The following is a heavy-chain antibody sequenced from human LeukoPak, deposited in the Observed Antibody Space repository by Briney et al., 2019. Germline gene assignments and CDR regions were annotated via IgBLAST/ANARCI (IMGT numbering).Heavy chain of an antibody. V-gene: IGHV4-39*01. J-gene: IGHJ4*02. D-gene: IGHD1-26*01. CDR3: ARLRGGTYDF. Sequence: PSETLSLTCTVSAGSIGSNTYYWAWIRQPPGKGLEWIGTIYYSGSTNYNPSLRSRLTISIDTPKNQFSLKLSSVTAADTAVYYCARLRGGTYDFWGQVTLVAVSS. CDR2: IYYSGST. CDR1: AGSIGSNTYY.